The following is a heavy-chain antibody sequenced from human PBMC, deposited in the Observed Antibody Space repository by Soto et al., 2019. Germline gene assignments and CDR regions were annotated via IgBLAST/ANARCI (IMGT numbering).Heavy chain of an antibody. D-gene: IGHD3-3*01. CDR2: IYYSGST. CDR1: GGSISSYY. V-gene: IGHV4-59*01. Sequence: SETLSLTCTVSGGSISSYYWSWIRQPPGKGLEWIGYIYYSGSTNYNPSLKSRVTISVDTSKNQFSLKLSSVTAADTAVYYCARGGTYYDFWSGSSYYYYGMDVWGQGTTVTVSS. J-gene: IGHJ6*02. CDR3: ARGGTYYDFWSGSSYYYYGMDV.